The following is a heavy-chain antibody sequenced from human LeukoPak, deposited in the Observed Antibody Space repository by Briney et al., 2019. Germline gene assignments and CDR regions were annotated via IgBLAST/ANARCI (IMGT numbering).Heavy chain of an antibody. V-gene: IGHV1-2*02. CDR3: SSTSSTSYYYYYMDV. CDR2: INPNSGGT. Sequence: ASVTVSFMSSVYTFTCYYMHWVRQAPGQGLEWMGWINPNSGGTNYAQKFQGRVTMTRDTSISTAYMELSRLRSDDTAVYYCSSTSSTSYYYYYMDVWGKGTTVTVSS. D-gene: IGHD2-2*01. J-gene: IGHJ6*03. CDR1: VYTFTCYY.